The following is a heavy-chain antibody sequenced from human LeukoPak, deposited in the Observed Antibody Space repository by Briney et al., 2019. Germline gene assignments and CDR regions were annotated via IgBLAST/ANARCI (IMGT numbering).Heavy chain of an antibody. CDR1: GYTFTSYA. CDR3: ARGLQQQLVLMWWFDP. D-gene: IGHD6-13*01. V-gene: IGHV1-3*01. J-gene: IGHJ5*02. Sequence: ASVKVSCKASGYTFTSYAMHWVRQAPGQRLEWMGWINAGNGNTKYSQKFQGRVTITRDTSASTAYMELSSLRSEDTAVYYCARGLQQQLVLMWWFDPWGQGTLVTVSS. CDR2: INAGNGNT.